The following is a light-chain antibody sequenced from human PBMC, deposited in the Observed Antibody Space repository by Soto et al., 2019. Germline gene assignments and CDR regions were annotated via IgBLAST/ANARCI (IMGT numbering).Light chain of an antibody. Sequence: VLTQSPGTLSLSPGERTTLSCRASQSVSSSYLAWYQQKPGQAPRLLIYGACSRATGIPDRFSGSGSGTDFTLTISRLEPEDFAVYYCQQYGSSPRTFGQGTKVDIK. J-gene: IGKJ1*01. CDR3: QQYGSSPRT. CDR2: GAC. V-gene: IGKV3-20*01. CDR1: QSVSSSY.